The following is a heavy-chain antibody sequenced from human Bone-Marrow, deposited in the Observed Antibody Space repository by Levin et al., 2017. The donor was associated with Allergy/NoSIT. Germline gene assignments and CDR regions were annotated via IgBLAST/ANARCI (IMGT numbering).Heavy chain of an antibody. J-gene: IGHJ4*02. D-gene: IGHD3-10*01. V-gene: IGHV5-51*01. CDR3: ARQSDELPPYDGEWVEEHYFDY. Sequence: GESLKISCSASGFTFSDYAIHWVRQLPGKGLEWMGNIYPGDSETRSSPSFQGQVTISVDKSINTAYLQWDSLSASDTAMYFCARQSDELPPYDGEWVEEHYFDYWGQGTLVTVSS. CDR1: GFTFSDYA. CDR2: IYPGDSET.